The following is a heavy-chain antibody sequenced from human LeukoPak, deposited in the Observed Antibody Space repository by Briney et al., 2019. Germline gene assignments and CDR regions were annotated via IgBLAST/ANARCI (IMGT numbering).Heavy chain of an antibody. CDR3: ASSGSYRFDY. CDR1: GFTFSSYS. V-gene: IGHV3-48*02. Sequence: GGSLRLSCAASGFTFSSYSMNWVRQAPGKGLEWVSHITASGTAMFYADSVKGRFSISRDNAKNSLYLQMNSLRDEDTAVYYCASSGSYRFDYWGQGTLVTVSS. J-gene: IGHJ4*02. CDR2: ITASGTAM. D-gene: IGHD1-26*01.